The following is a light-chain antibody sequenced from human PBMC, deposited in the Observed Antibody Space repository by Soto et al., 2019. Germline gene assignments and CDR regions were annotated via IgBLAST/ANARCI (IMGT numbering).Light chain of an antibody. V-gene: IGKV3D-15*01. CDR3: QQYDGAPLT. CDR1: QSVSSD. CDR2: AAS. Sequence: EIVMTQSPATLSVSPGERATLSCRASQSVSSDLAWYQQKPGQAPRLLIYAASTRHTGIPDRFNGSGSGTDFALTINRLEPEDFAVYFCQQYDGAPLTFGPGTKVDIK. J-gene: IGKJ3*01.